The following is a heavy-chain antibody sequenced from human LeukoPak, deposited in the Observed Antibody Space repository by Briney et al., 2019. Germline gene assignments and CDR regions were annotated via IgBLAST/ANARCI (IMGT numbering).Heavy chain of an antibody. D-gene: IGHD3-22*01. J-gene: IGHJ4*02. CDR1: GFSFSGYW. CDR3: ATSDDSSASA. V-gene: IGHV3-7*01. Sequence: GGSLRLSCAASGFSFSGYWMSWVGQAPGKGLEWVANIKYDGTMKFYLDSVKGRFTISRDNAKNLLYLQMNSLRADDTAVYYCATSDDSSASAWGQGTLDTVSS. CDR2: IKYDGTMK.